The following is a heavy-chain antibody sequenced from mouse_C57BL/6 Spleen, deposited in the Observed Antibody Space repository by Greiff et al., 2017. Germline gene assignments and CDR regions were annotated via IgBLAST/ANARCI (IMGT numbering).Heavy chain of an antibody. CDR1: GYSFTGYY. CDR2: INPSTGGT. CDR3: ARSEWLENYFDY. V-gene: IGHV1-42*01. D-gene: IGHD2-2*01. J-gene: IGHJ2*01. Sequence: EVQLQQSGPELVKPGASVKISCKASGYSFTGYYMNWVKQSPEKSLEWIGEINPSTGGTTYNQKFKAKATLTVDKSSSTAYMQLKSLTSEDSAVYYCARSEWLENYFDYWGQGTTLTVSS.